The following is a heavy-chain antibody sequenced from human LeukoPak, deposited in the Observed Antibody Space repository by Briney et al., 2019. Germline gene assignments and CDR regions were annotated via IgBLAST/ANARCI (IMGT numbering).Heavy chain of an antibody. V-gene: IGHV1-8*01. CDR2: MNPNSGNT. CDR3: ARGEGTAVTTYYYYYAMDV. D-gene: IGHD4-17*01. J-gene: IGHJ6*02. CDR1: GYTFTSYD. Sequence: ASVKVSCKASGYTFTSYDISWVRQATGQGLEWMGWMNPNSGNTGYAQKFQGGVTMTRNTSISTAYMELSSLRSEDTAVYYCARGEGTAVTTYYYYYAMDVWGPGTTVTVSS.